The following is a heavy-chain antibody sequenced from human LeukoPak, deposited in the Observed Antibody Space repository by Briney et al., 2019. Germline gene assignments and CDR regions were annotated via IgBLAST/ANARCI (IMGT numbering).Heavy chain of an antibody. CDR2: ISYDGSNK. Sequence: GRSLRLSCAASGFTLSSYAMHWVRQAPGKGLEWVAVISYDGSNKYYADSVKGRFTISRDNSKNTLYLQMNSLRAEDTAVYYCARVAAAGTFPYYYYYGMDVWGQGTTVTVSS. CDR1: GFTLSSYA. D-gene: IGHD6-13*01. CDR3: ARVAAAGTFPYYYYYGMDV. J-gene: IGHJ6*02. V-gene: IGHV3-30*04.